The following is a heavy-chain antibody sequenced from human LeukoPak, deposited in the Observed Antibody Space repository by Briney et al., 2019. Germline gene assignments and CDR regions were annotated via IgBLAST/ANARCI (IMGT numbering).Heavy chain of an antibody. J-gene: IGHJ5*02. CDR3: ARGRSSRFDP. V-gene: IGHV3-23*01. Sequence: ESGGSLRLSCAASGFTFSRYAMNWVRQAPGKGLEWVSAISGSGSSTYYADSVKGRFTISRDKSKNTLYLQMNSLRAEDTAVYYCARGRSSRFDPWGQGTLVTVSS. CDR1: GFTFSRYA. D-gene: IGHD6-19*01. CDR2: ISGSGSST.